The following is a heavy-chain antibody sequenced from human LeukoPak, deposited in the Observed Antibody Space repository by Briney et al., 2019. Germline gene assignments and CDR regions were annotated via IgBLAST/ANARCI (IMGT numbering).Heavy chain of an antibody. CDR3: ARSNAFDI. V-gene: IGHV4-39*01. CDR2: IYYGGST. CDR1: GGSISSGSYY. J-gene: IGHJ3*02. Sequence: SETLSLTCTVSGGSISSGSYYWGWIRQPPGKGLEWIGNIYYGGSTYYNPSLKSRVTISVDTSKNQFSLKLNSVTAADTAVYYCARSNAFDIWGQGTMVTVSS.